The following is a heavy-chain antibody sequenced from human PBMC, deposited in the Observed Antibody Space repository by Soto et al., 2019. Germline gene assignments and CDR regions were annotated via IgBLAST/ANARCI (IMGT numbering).Heavy chain of an antibody. CDR1: GFTFSSYA. CDR2: ISYDGSNK. D-gene: IGHD3-10*01. J-gene: IGHJ4*02. V-gene: IGHV3-30-3*01. Sequence: QVQLVESGGGVVQPGRSLRLSCAASGFTFSSYAMHWVRQAPGKGLEWVAVISYDGSNKYYADSVKGRFTISRDNSKNTLYLQMNRLRAEDTAVYYCARDPMGRYYGSGSYYFAYWGQGTLVTVSS. CDR3: ARDPMGRYYGSGSYYFAY.